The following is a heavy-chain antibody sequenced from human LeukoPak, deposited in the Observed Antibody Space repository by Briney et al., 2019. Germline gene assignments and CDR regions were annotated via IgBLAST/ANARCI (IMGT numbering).Heavy chain of an antibody. V-gene: IGHV3-9*01. D-gene: IGHD6-19*01. CDR1: GFTFDDYG. Sequence: PGGSLRLSCAASGFTFDDYGMHSVRHAPGKGLEWVSSISWNSGTIGYADSVKGRFTISRDNAKNSLCLQMNSLRAEDTALYYCAKGRYSSGWDFDYWGQGTLVTVSS. CDR2: ISWNSGTI. CDR3: AKGRYSSGWDFDY. J-gene: IGHJ4*02.